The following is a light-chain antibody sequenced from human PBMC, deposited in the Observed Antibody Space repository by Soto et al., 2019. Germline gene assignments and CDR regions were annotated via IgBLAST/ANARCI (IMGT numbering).Light chain of an antibody. J-gene: IGKJ1*01. CDR3: QQRSNWPWT. V-gene: IGKV3-11*01. CDR2: DAS. CDR1: QSVSRY. Sequence: EIVLTQSPATLSLSPGEGATLSCRASQSVSRYLAWYQHKPGQAPRLLIYDASNRATGIPARFSGSESGTDFTLTISSLEPEDFAVYYCQQRSNWPWTFGQGTKV.